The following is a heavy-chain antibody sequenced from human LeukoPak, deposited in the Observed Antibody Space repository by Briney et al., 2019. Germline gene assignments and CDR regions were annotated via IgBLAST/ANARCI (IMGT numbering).Heavy chain of an antibody. J-gene: IGHJ4*02. CDR1: GLTFSTYW. D-gene: IGHD2-15*01. Sequence: LGGSLRLSCGASGLTFSTYWMHWVRQAPGQGLVWVSRIDSDGNRISYVDSVKGQFTISRDNAKNTLYLQMNSLRAEDTAVYYCAGGRDSTQLYFDSWGQGTLVTVSS. CDR3: AGGRDSTQLYFDS. CDR2: IDSDGNRI. V-gene: IGHV3-74*01.